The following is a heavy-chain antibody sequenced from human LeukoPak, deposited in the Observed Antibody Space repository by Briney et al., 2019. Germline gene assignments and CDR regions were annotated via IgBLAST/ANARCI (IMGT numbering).Heavy chain of an antibody. V-gene: IGHV4-59*01. CDR1: GGSISSYY. J-gene: IGHJ6*03. D-gene: IGHD4-23*01. CDR2: IYYSGST. CDR3: ARADRYGGNTNYYYYYMDV. Sequence: PSETLSLTCTVSGGSISSYYWSWIRQPPGKGLDWIGYIYYSGSTNYNPSLKSRVTISVDTSKNQFSLKLSSVTAADTAVYYCARADRYGGNTNYYYYYMDVWGKGTTVTVSS.